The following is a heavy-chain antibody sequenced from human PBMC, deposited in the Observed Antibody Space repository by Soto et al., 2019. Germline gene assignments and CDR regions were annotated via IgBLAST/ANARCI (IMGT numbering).Heavy chain of an antibody. CDR1: GGSISSSSYY. CDR2: IYYSGST. J-gene: IGHJ3*02. Sequence: SETLSLTCTVSGGSISSSSYYWGWIRQPPGKGLEWIGSIYYSGSTYYNPSLKSRVTISVDTSKNQFTLKLSSVTAADTAVYYCARRPAYGDDRDDAFDIWGQGTMVTVSS. V-gene: IGHV4-39*01. D-gene: IGHD4-17*01. CDR3: ARRPAYGDDRDDAFDI.